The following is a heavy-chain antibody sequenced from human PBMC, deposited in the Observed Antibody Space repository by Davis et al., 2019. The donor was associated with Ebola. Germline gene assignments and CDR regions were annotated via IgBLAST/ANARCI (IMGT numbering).Heavy chain of an antibody. CDR2: ISYDGSNK. D-gene: IGHD3-22*01. Sequence: GESLKISCAASGFTFSSYAMHWVRQAPGKGLEWVAVISYDGSNKYYADSVKGRFTISRDNSKNTLYLQMNSLRAEDTAVYYCAKDQDYYDSSGYDIWGQGTMVTVSS. CDR3: AKDQDYYDSSGYDI. CDR1: GFTFSSYA. J-gene: IGHJ3*02. V-gene: IGHV3-30-3*01.